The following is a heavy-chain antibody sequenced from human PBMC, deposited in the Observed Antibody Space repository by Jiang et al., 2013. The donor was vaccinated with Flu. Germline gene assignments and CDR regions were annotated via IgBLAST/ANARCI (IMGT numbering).Heavy chain of an antibody. Sequence: AXKFQGRVTMTRDTSTSTVYMELSSLRSEDRAVYYCASSGDCCNAPFHFWGQGTMVTVSS. J-gene: IGHJ3*01. V-gene: IGHV1-46*01. CDR3: ASSGDCCNAPFHF. D-gene: IGHD2-21*02.